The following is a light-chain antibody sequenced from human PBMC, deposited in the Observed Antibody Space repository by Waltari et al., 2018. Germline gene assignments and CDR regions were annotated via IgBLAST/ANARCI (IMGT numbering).Light chain of an antibody. J-gene: IGLJ2*01. CDR2: DVN. Sequence: QSALSQPSSVSGSPGQSITISCTGASTDVGRPDYVSWYQQHPGKAPKLIIRDVNNRPSGVSNRFSGSKSGNTASLTISGLQAEDEADYYCSSYSTSSSLILFGEGTKVTVL. CDR3: SSYSTSSSLIL. V-gene: IGLV2-14*03. CDR1: STDVGRPDY.